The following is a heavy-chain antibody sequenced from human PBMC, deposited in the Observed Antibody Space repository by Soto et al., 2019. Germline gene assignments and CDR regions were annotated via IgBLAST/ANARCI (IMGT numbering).Heavy chain of an antibody. CDR1: GFTFSSYA. D-gene: IGHD5-12*01. J-gene: IGHJ3*02. V-gene: IGHV3-23*01. CDR2: ISGSGGST. CDR3: AKGRRGGIVATITDAFDI. Sequence: GGSLRLSCAASGFTFSSYAMSWVRQAPGKGLEWVSAISGSGGSTYYADSVKGRFTISRDNSKNTLYLQMNSLRAEDTAVYYCAKGRRGGIVATITDAFDIWGQGTMVTVSS.